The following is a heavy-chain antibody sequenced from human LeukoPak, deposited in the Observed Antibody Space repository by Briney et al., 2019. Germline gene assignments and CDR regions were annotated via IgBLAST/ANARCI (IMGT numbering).Heavy chain of an antibody. V-gene: IGHV4-38-2*02. J-gene: IGHJ3*02. CDR3: ARGADYYDSSGYYLDAFDI. Sequence: SETLSLTCSVSGFSISNGYYWGWIRQPPGKGLEWIGSIYQTGSTFYNPSLKSRVTMTIDTSKNQFSLKLSSVTAADTAVYYCARGADYYDSSGYYLDAFDIWGQGTMVTVSS. CDR2: IYQTGST. D-gene: IGHD3-22*01. CDR1: GFSISNGYY.